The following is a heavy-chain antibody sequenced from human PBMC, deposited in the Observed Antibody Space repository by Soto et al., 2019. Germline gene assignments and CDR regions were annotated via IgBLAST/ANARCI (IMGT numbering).Heavy chain of an antibody. J-gene: IGHJ4*01. CDR1: GDSVSSNSAG. CDR2: TYYRSKWYY. Sequence: SQTLSLTCAITGDSVSSNSAGWSWVRQSPSRGLEWLGRTYYRSKWYYEYAVSVRGRITINPDTSKNQYSLQLNSVTPEDTAVYFCARGEQYSGRIFDYWGQGTLVTV. CDR3: ARGEQYSGRIFDY. D-gene: IGHD1-26*01. V-gene: IGHV6-1*01.